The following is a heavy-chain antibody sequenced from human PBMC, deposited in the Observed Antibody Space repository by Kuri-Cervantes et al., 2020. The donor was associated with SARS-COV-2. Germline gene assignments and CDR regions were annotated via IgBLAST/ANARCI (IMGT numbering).Heavy chain of an antibody. CDR2: IIPIIGTA. CDR3: VHSTPPRPGGWSLDN. D-gene: IGHD6-6*01. Sequence: SVKVSCKVSGGTFKKYVMNWVRQATEQGLEWMGRIIPIIGTAKYAQKFQGRLTITADESTSTAYMELSSLRPEDAAIYYSVHSTPPRPGGWSLDNWGQGTLVTVSS. CDR1: GGTFKKYV. V-gene: IGHV1-69*11. J-gene: IGHJ4*02.